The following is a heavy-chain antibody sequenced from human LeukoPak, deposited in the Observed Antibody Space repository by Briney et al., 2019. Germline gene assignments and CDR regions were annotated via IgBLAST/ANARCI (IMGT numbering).Heavy chain of an antibody. Sequence: ASVKVSCKASGYTFTGYYMHWVRQAPGQGLEWMGWINPNSGGTNYAQKFQGRVTMTRNTSISTAYMELSSLRSEDTAVYYCARSGGSSPIAGYYYYYMDVWGKGTTVTVSS. V-gene: IGHV1-2*02. CDR3: ARSGGSSPIAGYYYYYMDV. CDR2: INPNSGGT. D-gene: IGHD6-13*01. CDR1: GYTFTGYY. J-gene: IGHJ6*03.